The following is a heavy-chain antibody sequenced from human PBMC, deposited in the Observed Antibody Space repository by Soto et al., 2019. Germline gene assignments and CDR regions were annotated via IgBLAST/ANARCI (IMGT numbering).Heavy chain of an antibody. Sequence: PSETLSLTCTVSGGSISNYYWNWIRQSPGKGLEWIGYIYSSGSTHYNPSLQNRVTISIDTSKNQVSLKVNSVTAADTAVYYCSGYYSYAFDIWGQGTMVTVSS. CDR2: IYSSGST. CDR1: GGSISNYY. J-gene: IGHJ3*02. V-gene: IGHV4-59*01. D-gene: IGHD3-22*01. CDR3: SGYYSYAFDI.